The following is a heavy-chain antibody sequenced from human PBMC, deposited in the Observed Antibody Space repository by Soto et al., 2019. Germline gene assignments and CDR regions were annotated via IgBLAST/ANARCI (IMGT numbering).Heavy chain of an antibody. CDR2: IYYSGST. J-gene: IGHJ4*02. Sequence: SETLSLTCTVSGGSISSYYWSWIRQPPGKGLEWIGYIYYSGSTDYNPSLKSRVTISVDTSKNQFSLKLSSVTAADTAVYYCARVNTYYDFWSGYYSVSYFDYWGQGTLVTVSS. V-gene: IGHV4-59*01. CDR3: ARVNTYYDFWSGYYSVSYFDY. D-gene: IGHD3-3*01. CDR1: GGSISSYY.